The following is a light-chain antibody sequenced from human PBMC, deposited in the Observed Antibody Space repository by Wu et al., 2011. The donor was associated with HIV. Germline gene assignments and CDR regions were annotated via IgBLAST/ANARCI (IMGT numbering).Light chain of an antibody. CDR2: GTS. CDR3: QKYNTAPWT. V-gene: IGKV3-20*01. J-gene: IGKJ1*01. Sequence: ATLSCRASQTVSNTDLAWYQQRPGQAPRLLIYGTSSRTTGVPDRFSGSGSGTEFTLTISSLQPEDVATYYCQKYNTAPWTFGQGTKVEIK. CDR1: QTVSNTD.